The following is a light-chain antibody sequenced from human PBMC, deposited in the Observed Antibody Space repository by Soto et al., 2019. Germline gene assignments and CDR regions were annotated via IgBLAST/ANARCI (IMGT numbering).Light chain of an antibody. CDR1: QSISTTY. CDR2: GVS. V-gene: IGKV3-20*01. Sequence: EIVLTQSPGTLSLSPGERATLSCRASQSISTTYLAWYQQKPGQAPRLLIYGVSSRATGIPDRFSGSGSGTDFSLTISRLEPEVFAVYYCLQYGSLPYSFGQGTKLEIK. J-gene: IGKJ2*03. CDR3: LQYGSLPYS.